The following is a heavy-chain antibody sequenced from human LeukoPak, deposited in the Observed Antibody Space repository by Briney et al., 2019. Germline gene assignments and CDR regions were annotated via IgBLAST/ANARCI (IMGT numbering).Heavy chain of an antibody. V-gene: IGHV3-23*01. D-gene: IGHD2-21*02. CDR2: ISGSGGST. CDR1: GFTFSSYA. CDR3: ARAGPAVTALRRTPFDY. J-gene: IGHJ4*02. Sequence: GGSLRLSCAASGFTFSSYAMSWVRQAPGKGLEWVSAISGSGGSTYYADSVKGRFTISRDNSKNSLFLQMNSLRAEDTAVYYCARAGPAVTALRRTPFDYWGQGTLVTVSS.